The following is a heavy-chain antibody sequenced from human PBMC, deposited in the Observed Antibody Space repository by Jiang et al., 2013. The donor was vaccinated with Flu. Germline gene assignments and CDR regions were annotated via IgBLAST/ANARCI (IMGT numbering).Heavy chain of an antibody. CDR1: GFTFSSYA. V-gene: IGHV3-30*04. CDR3: ARDAAAYDILTASAY. J-gene: IGHJ4*02. D-gene: IGHD3-9*01. CDR2: ISYDGSNK. Sequence: QLLESGGGVVQPGRSLRLSCAASGFTFSSYAMHWVRQAPGKGLEWVAVISYDGSNKYYADSVKGRFTVSRDNAKSSLYLQMNNVRAEDTGIYFCARDAAAYDILTASAYWGQGT.